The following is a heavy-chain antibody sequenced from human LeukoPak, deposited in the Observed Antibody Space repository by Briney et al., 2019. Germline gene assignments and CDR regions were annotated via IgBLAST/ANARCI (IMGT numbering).Heavy chain of an antibody. J-gene: IGHJ4*02. V-gene: IGHV4-31*03. CDR1: GGSISSGDYY. CDR3: ARADYGDETEYFDY. Sequence: PSETLSLTCTVSGGSISSGDYYWSWIRQHPGKGLEWIGYIYYSGSTYYNPSLKSRVTISVDTSKNQFSLKLSSVTAADTAAYYCARADYGDETEYFDYWGQGTLVTVSS. CDR2: IYYSGST. D-gene: IGHD4-17*01.